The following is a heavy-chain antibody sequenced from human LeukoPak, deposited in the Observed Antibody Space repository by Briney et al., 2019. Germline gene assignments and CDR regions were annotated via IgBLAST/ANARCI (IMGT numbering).Heavy chain of an antibody. V-gene: IGHV3-23*01. Sequence: GGSLRLSCAASGFTFSSYAMNWVRQAPGKGLEWVSVISGSGANTHYADSVKGRFTISRDNSKNTLYLQMNSLRAGDTAKYYCAKDQGILTGYYPFDDWGQGTLVTVSS. CDR2: ISGSGANT. D-gene: IGHD3-9*01. CDR1: GFTFSSYA. J-gene: IGHJ4*02. CDR3: AKDQGILTGYYPFDD.